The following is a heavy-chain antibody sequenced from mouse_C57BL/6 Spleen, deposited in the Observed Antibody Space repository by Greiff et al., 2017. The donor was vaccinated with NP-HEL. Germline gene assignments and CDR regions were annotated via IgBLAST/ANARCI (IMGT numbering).Heavy chain of an antibody. V-gene: IGHV5-9-1*02. J-gene: IGHJ4*01. CDR3: TRDGYYGDYYAMDY. CDR2: ISSGGDYI. D-gene: IGHD2-3*01. Sequence: EVQGVESGEGLVKPGGSLKLSCAASGFTFSSYAMSWVRQTPEKRLEWVAYISSGGDYIYYADTVKGRFTISRDNARNTLYLQMSSLKSEDTAMYYCTRDGYYGDYYAMDYWGQGTSVTVSS. CDR1: GFTFSSYA.